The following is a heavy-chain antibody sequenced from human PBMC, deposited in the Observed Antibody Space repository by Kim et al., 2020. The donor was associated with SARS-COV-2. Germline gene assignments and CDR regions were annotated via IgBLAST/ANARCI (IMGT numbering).Heavy chain of an antibody. J-gene: IGHJ6*03. Sequence: SETLSLTCAVYGGSFSGYYWSWIRQPPGKGLEWIGEINHSGSTNYNPSLKSRVTISVDTSKNQFSLKLSSVTAADTAVYYCARVPIIVGAKHYYYYMDVWGKGTTVTVSS. V-gene: IGHV4-34*01. CDR2: INHSGST. D-gene: IGHD1-26*01. CDR3: ARVPIIVGAKHYYYYMDV. CDR1: GGSFSGYY.